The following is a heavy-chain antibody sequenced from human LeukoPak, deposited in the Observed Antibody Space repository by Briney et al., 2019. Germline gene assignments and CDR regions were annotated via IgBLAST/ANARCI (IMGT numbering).Heavy chain of an antibody. CDR3: AKDLRQWLPTGYFDY. J-gene: IGHJ4*02. V-gene: IGHV3-23*01. Sequence: GGSLRLSCAASGFTFSSYSMNWVRQAPGKGLEWVSAISGSGGSTYYADSVKGRFTISRDNSKNTLYLQMNSLRAEDTAVYYCAKDLRQWLPTGYFDYWGQGTLVTVSS. CDR2: ISGSGGST. CDR1: GFTFSSYS. D-gene: IGHD6-19*01.